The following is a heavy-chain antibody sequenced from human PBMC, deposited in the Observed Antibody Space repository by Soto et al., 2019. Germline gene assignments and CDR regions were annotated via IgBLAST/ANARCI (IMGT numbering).Heavy chain of an antibody. CDR2: IRHHGSEK. D-gene: IGHD6-6*01. CDR3: ATLSAPVDF. Sequence: GGSLRLSCAASGFTFSRYWMGWVRQAPGKGLEWVAIIRHHGSEKYYADSLKGRFTISRDNARDTLYLQMNSLSVEDTAVYYCATLSAPVDFWGQGTLVTVSS. J-gene: IGHJ4*02. CDR1: GFTFSRYW. V-gene: IGHV3-7*01.